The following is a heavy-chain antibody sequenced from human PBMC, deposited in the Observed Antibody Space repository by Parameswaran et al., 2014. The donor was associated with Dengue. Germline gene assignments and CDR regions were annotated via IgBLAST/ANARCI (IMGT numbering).Heavy chain of an antibody. J-gene: IGHJ4*02. D-gene: IGHD3-22*01. CDR3: ARIRSPSYYYDSSGYYPDY. V-gene: IGHV2-70*11. Sequence: PGKALEWLARIDWDDDKYYSTSLKTRLTISKDTSKNQVVLTMTNMDPVDTATYYCARIRSPSYYYDSSGYYPDYWGQGTLVTVSS. CDR2: IDWDDDK.